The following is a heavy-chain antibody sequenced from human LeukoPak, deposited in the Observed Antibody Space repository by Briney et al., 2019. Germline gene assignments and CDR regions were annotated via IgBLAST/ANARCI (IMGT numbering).Heavy chain of an antibody. CDR3: ARDPSRYDLDF. V-gene: IGHV3-7*01. CDR1: GFTFSTSW. Sequence: SGGSLRLSCAASGFTFSTSWMSWVRQAPGKGLEWVANIKHDGVEKYYVDSVKGRFTISRDNAKNLLYLQMSSLRAEDTAMYYCARDPSRYDLDFWGQGALVTVSS. CDR2: IKHDGVEK. J-gene: IGHJ4*02. D-gene: IGHD5-12*01.